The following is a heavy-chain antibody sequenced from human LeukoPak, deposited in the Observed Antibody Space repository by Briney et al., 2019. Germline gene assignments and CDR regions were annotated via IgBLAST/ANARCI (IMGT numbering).Heavy chain of an antibody. V-gene: IGHV3-33*06. D-gene: IGHD6-25*01. CDR2: IWPDGSKK. Sequence: PGRSLRLSCAASGFTFSTYAMHWVRQAPGKGLEWVAFIWPDGSKKYYADSVKGRFAISRENSKNTVYLQMNDLRPEDTALYFCAKISSSAESNFDYRGQGTLLTVSS. CDR1: GFTFSTYA. CDR3: AKISSSAESNFDY. J-gene: IGHJ4*02.